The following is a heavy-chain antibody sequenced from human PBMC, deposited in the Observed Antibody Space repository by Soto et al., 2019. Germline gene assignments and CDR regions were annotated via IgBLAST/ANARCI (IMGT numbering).Heavy chain of an antibody. D-gene: IGHD4-17*01. V-gene: IGHV1-18*01. Sequence: QVQLVQSGAEVKKPGASVKVSCKASGYTFSSYAISWVRQAPGQGLEWMGWIITYNGNTNYAQKRQGRVTMTTDTSTTTAYMDLRSLGSVDTAVYYCARTVPPVDYWGQGTLVTVSS. J-gene: IGHJ4*02. CDR2: IITYNGNT. CDR1: GYTFSSYA. CDR3: ARTVPPVDY.